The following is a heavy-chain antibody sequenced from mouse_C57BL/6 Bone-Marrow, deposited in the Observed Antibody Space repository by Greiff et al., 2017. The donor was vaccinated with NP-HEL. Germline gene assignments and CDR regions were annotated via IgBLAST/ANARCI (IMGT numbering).Heavy chain of an antibody. CDR1: GFTFSSYG. Sequence: DVKLVESGGDLVKPGGSLKLSCAASGFTFSSYGMSWVRQTPDKRLEWVATISSGGSYTYYPDSVKGRFTISRDNAKNTLYLQMSSLKSEDTAMYSCAREGYGKDYWGQGTSVTVSS. V-gene: IGHV5-6*02. CDR2: ISSGGSYT. J-gene: IGHJ4*01. CDR3: AREGYGKDY.